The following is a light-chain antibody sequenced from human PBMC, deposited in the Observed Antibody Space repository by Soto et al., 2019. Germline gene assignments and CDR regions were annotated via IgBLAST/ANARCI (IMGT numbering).Light chain of an antibody. CDR2: DAS. J-gene: IGKJ1*01. Sequence: EIVMTQSPATLSVSPGERATLSSRASRSVSSNLAWYQHKPGQAPRLLIYDASTRATGIPARFSGSGSGTDFTLTISRLEPEDFAVYYCQQYGSSGTFGQGTKVDI. CDR3: QQYGSSGT. V-gene: IGKV3-15*01. CDR1: RSVSSN.